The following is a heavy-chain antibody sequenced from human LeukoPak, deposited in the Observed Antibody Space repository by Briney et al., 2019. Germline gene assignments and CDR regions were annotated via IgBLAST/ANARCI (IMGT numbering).Heavy chain of an antibody. CDR3: AGHYISSSEAY. D-gene: IGHD6-6*01. CDR1: GITFSNYY. J-gene: IGHJ4*02. CDR2: ISSSSSYI. Sequence: GGSLRLSCAASGITFSNYYMTWVRQAPGKGLEWVSSISSSSSYIYYADSVKGRFTISRDNAKNSLYLRMNSLRAEDTAVYYCAGHYISSSEAYWGQGTLVTVSS. V-gene: IGHV3-21*01.